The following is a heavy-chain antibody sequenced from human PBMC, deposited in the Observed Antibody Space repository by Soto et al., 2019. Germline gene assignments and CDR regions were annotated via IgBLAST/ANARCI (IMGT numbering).Heavy chain of an antibody. J-gene: IGHJ5*02. D-gene: IGHD6-19*01. Sequence: PSVKVSCKASGYPFTSYYLHWVRQAPGQGPEWMGRINVSDGSTRYAQNFQGRVTMTRDTSTTTVYMELSPLRSDDTAVYYCAREAAVAGTAFDHWGQGTLVTVSS. CDR2: INVSDGST. CDR1: GYPFTSYY. CDR3: AREAAVAGTAFDH. V-gene: IGHV1-46*01.